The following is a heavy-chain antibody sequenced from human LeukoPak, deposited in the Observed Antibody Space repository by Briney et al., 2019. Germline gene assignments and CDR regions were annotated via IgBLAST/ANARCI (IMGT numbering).Heavy chain of an antibody. V-gene: IGHV3-48*01. D-gene: IGHD1-1*01. Sequence: GGSLRLSCAVSGFPFTSYSMNWVRQAPGKGLEWASYISASGSNIYYLDAVKGRFTVSRDNAMSSLFLQMDRPRAEDTAIYYCVRVKGTYFDFWGQGTLVTVSS. CDR3: VRVKGTYFDF. CDR2: ISASGSNI. J-gene: IGHJ4*02. CDR1: GFPFTSYS.